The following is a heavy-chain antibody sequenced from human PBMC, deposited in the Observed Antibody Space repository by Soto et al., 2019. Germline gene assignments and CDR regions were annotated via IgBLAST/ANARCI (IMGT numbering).Heavy chain of an antibody. D-gene: IGHD4-17*01. Sequence: QVQLVQSGAEVKKPGASVKVSCKTSGYTFTNYDINWVRQATGQGLEWMGWTNPKSGYTGSAQKFQGRVTMTRDSSISTAYMELHSLTSEDTAVYYCARTAGDLAYWGQGTLITVSS. CDR3: ARTAGDLAY. CDR2: TNPKSGYT. V-gene: IGHV1-8*01. J-gene: IGHJ4*02. CDR1: GYTFTNYD.